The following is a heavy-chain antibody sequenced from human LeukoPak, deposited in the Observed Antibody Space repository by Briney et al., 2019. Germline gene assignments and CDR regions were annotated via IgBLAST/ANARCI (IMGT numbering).Heavy chain of an antibody. CDR2: INHSGST. CDR3: ARGGGSYYFY. D-gene: IGHD1-26*01. J-gene: IGHJ4*02. V-gene: IGHV4-34*01. CDR1: GGSFSGYY. Sequence: SETLSLTCAVYGGSFSGYYWSWIRQPPGKGLEWIGEINHSGSTNYNPSLKSRVTISVDTSKNQFSLKLSSVTAADTAVYYCARGGGSYYFYWGQGTLVTVSS.